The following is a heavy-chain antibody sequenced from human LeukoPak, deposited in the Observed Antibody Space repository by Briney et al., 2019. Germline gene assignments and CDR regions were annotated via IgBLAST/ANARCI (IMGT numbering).Heavy chain of an antibody. V-gene: IGHV1-69*13. D-gene: IGHD3-22*01. Sequence: SVKVSCKASGGTFSSYAISWVRQAPGQGLEWMGGIIPTFGTANYAQKFQGRVTITADESTSTAYMELSSLRSEDTAVYYCASSLGEYYDSSGYSYWGQGTLVTVSS. CDR1: GGTFSSYA. CDR3: ASSLGEYYDSSGYSY. CDR2: IIPTFGTA. J-gene: IGHJ4*02.